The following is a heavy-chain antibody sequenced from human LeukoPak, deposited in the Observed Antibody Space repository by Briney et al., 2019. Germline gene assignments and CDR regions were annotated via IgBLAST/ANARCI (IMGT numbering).Heavy chain of an antibody. D-gene: IGHD5-18*01. CDR1: GFTFRSYG. CDR2: ISDDGSNK. Sequence: PGRSLRLSCAASGFTFRSYGMHWVRQAPGKGLEWVAVISDDGSNKYCADSVKGRFTISRDSSKNTLSLQMNSLRVEDTAVYYCAKDNKRYSCDYWGQGTLVTVSS. V-gene: IGHV3-30*18. CDR3: AKDNKRYSCDY. J-gene: IGHJ4*02.